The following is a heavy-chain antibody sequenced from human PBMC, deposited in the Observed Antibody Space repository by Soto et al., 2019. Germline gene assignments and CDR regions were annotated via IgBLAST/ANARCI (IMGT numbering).Heavy chain of an antibody. CDR1: GFTFSGSA. J-gene: IGHJ3*02. CDR2: IRSKANSYAT. V-gene: IGHV3-73*01. Sequence: GGSLRLSCAASGFTFSGSAMHWVRQASGKGLEWVGRIRSKANSYATAYAASVKGRFTISRDDSKNTAYLQMNSLKTEDTAVYYCTSPYCSGDSCYSVDDAFDISGQGTMVTVSS. D-gene: IGHD2-15*01. CDR3: TSPYCSGDSCYSVDDAFDI.